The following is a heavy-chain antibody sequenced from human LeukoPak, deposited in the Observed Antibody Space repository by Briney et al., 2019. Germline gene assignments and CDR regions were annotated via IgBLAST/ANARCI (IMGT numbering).Heavy chain of an antibody. D-gene: IGHD5-24*01. CDR3: AKDIQLST. CDR2: IGASGEST. J-gene: IGHJ3*01. V-gene: IGHV3-23*01. Sequence: GGSLRLSCAASGFTFSVAAMTWVRQAPGKGLEWVSLIGASGESTYYADSVKGRFTISRDNSKNTLSLQMNSLRVEDAAMYFCAKDIQLSTWGLGTMVTVSS. CDR1: GFTFSVAA.